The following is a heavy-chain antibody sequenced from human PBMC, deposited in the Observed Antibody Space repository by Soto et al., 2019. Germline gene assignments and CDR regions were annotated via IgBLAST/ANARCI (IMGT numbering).Heavy chain of an antibody. V-gene: IGHV3-23*01. CDR2: ISAGGGGT. CDR1: GFTLTRSA. CDR3: AKDMGQWVETFDY. D-gene: IGHD6-19*01. J-gene: IGHJ4*01. Sequence: GGSLRLSCAGSGFTLTRSAVSWVRQAPGKGLEWISGISAGGGGTYYADSVKGRFTISRDISKNTVYLQMNGLRVEDTAVYYCAKDMGQWVETFDYWGQGALVTVSS.